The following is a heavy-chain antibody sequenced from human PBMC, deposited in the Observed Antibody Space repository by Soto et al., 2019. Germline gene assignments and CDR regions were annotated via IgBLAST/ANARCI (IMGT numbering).Heavy chain of an antibody. V-gene: IGHV4-30-4*02. CDR3: ARVSGNAPGRENWFDP. J-gene: IGHJ5*02. CDR1: GGSITSGDYY. CDR2: TYYSGST. D-gene: IGHD4-4*01. Sequence: SETLSLTCIVSGGSITSGDYYRSWIRQPPGKGLEWIGHTYYSGSTYYNPSLKSRVTISVDKSKNQFSLKLSSVTAADTAVYYCARVSGNAPGRENWFDPWGQGTLVTVSS.